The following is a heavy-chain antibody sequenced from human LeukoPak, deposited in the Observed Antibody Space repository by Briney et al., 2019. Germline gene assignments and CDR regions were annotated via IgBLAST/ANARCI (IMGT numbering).Heavy chain of an antibody. D-gene: IGHD1-26*01. CDR3: ARRPTTSVVGATTNYFDH. J-gene: IGHJ4*02. CDR1: GGSMNSHTYY. CDR2: IYFSGST. V-gene: IGHV4-39*01. Sequence: SETLSLTCTVSGGSMNSHTYYWGWTRQPPGKRLEWIASIYFSGSTYYNPSLKSRVTISVDTSKSQFSLKLTSVTAADTAVYYCARRPTTSVVGATTNYFDHWGQGARVTVSS.